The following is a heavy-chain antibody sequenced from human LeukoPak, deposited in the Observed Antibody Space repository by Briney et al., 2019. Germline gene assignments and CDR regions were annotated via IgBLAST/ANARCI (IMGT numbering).Heavy chain of an antibody. J-gene: IGHJ4*02. D-gene: IGHD3-10*01. Sequence: GGSLRPSCAASGFTFSGSAMHWVRQASGKGLEWVGRIRNKANSYATAYAASVKGRFTISRDDSKNTAYLQMNSLKTEDTAVYYCTREDGSGSYYSSFVYWGQGTLVTVSS. CDR2: IRNKANSYAT. CDR1: GFTFSGSA. CDR3: TREDGSGSYYSSFVY. V-gene: IGHV3-73*01.